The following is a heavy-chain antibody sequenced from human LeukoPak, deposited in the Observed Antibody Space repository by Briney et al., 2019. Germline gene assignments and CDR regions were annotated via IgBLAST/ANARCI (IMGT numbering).Heavy chain of an antibody. J-gene: IGHJ1*01. CDR1: GFTFSRYW. V-gene: IGHV3-74*01. Sequence: GGSLRLSCAASGFTFSRYWMHWVRQAPGKGLVWVSRIKSDGSTNYADSVKGRFTISRDNAKNTVSLQMDSLRAEDTGVYYCARAPAEIGGYYPEYFRHWGQGTLVTVSS. CDR2: IKSDGST. CDR3: ARAPAEIGGYYPEYFRH. D-gene: IGHD3-22*01.